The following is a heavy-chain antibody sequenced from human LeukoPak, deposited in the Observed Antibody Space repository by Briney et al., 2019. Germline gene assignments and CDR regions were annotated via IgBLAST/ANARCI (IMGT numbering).Heavy chain of an antibody. CDR2: IILNSVNI. J-gene: IGHJ4*02. V-gene: IGHV3-9*01. Sequence: PGGSRRLSCAASGFTFDDYAMHWVRLAPGKGLEWVSCIILNSVNIDYADSVKGRFTISRDTTKKSHSLLMNSLITKDTTVYYCAEGNWMGYGYFDYSGQGNLVTVSS. CDR1: GFTFDDYA. D-gene: IGHD5-18*01. CDR3: AEGNWMGYGYFDY.